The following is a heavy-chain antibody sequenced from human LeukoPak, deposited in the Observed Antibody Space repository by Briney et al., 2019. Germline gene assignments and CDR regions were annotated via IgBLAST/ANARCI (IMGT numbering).Heavy chain of an antibody. CDR3: VRGSSGTAVRGISWAWFDP. Sequence: PGGSLRLSCAASGFMFNTYWMTCGRQAPGRGLEWVANINQDGSQKYSVDSVKGRFTISRDNAKSSLYLQMNSLRAEDTAVYYCVRGSSGTAVRGISWAWFDPWGQGTLVTVSS. D-gene: IGHD3-10*01. CDR1: GFMFNTYW. CDR2: INQDGSQK. J-gene: IGHJ5*02. V-gene: IGHV3-7*05.